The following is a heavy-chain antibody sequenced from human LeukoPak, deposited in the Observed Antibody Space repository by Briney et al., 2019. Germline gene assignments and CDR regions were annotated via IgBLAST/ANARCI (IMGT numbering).Heavy chain of an antibody. J-gene: IGHJ6*02. Sequence: SETLSLTCAVYGGSFSGYYWSWNRQPPGKGLEWIGEINHSGSTNYNPSLKSRVTISVDTSKNQFSLKLSSVTAADTAVYYCARSPRSGRNLGYGMDVWGQGTTVTVSS. CDR3: ARSPRSGRNLGYGMDV. V-gene: IGHV4-34*01. CDR2: INHSGST. D-gene: IGHD2-15*01. CDR1: GGSFSGYY.